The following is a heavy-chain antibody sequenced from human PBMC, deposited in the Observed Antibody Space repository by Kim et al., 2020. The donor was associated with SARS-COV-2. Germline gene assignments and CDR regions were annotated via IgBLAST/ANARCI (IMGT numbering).Heavy chain of an antibody. Sequence: GGSLRLSCTASGFIFSNYLMHWVRQAPGKGLEYVSAITSNGGSTYYANSVKGRFTISRDNYKNTLYLQMGSLRAEDMAVYYCARVREGYKDCWGQGTLVIVSS. CDR2: ITSNGGST. CDR1: GFIFSNYL. J-gene: IGHJ4*02. D-gene: IGHD5-12*01. V-gene: IGHV3-64*01. CDR3: ARVREGYKDC.